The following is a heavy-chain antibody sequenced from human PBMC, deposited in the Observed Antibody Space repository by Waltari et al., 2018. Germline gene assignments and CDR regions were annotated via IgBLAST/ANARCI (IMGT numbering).Heavy chain of an antibody. D-gene: IGHD3-22*01. Sequence: QVQLVQSGAEVKKPGASVKVSCKVSGYTLTELSMHWVRQAPGKGLEWMGGLDAEYGETIYAQKFHGRVTMTEDTSTDTAYMVLSSLRSEYPAVYYCATDYYYDSSGYCDYWGQGTLVTVSS. CDR3: ATDYYYDSSGYCDY. J-gene: IGHJ4*02. V-gene: IGHV1-24*01. CDR1: GYTLTELS. CDR2: LDAEYGET.